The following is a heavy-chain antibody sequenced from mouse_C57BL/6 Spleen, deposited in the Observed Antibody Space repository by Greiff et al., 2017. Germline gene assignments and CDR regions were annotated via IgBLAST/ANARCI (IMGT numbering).Heavy chain of an antibody. CDR1: GFSLTSYG. Sequence: QVTLKESGPGLVAPSQSLSITCTVSGFSLTSYGVDWVRQPPGKGLEWLGVIWGGGSTNYNSALMSRLSISKDNSKSQVFLKMNSLQTDYTAMYYCAKHDYSNPFAYWGQGTLVTVSA. CDR3: AKHDYSNPFAY. V-gene: IGHV2-9*01. J-gene: IGHJ3*01. D-gene: IGHD2-5*01. CDR2: IWGGGST.